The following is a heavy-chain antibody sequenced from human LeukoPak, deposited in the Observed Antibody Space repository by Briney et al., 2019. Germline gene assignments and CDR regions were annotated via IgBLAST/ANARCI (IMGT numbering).Heavy chain of an antibody. Sequence: SETLSLTCAVYGGSFSGYYWSWIRQPPGKGLEWIGEINHSGSTNYNPSLKSRVTISVDTSKNQFSLKLSSVTAADTAVYYCARGRGSSWLYYFDYWGQGTLVTASS. D-gene: IGHD6-13*01. CDR1: GGSFSGYY. V-gene: IGHV4-34*01. CDR3: ARGRGSSWLYYFDY. J-gene: IGHJ4*02. CDR2: INHSGST.